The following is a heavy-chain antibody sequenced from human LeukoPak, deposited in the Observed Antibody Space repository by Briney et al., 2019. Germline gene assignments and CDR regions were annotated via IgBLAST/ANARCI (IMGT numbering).Heavy chain of an antibody. D-gene: IGHD3-16*01. V-gene: IGHV3-21*01. CDR3: ARVMGGPLLLDYYYYYMDV. Sequence: GGSLRLSCAASGFTFSDYSMNWVRQAPGKGLEWVSSISSASSYIYYADSVKGRFTISRDNAKNSLYLQMNSLRAEDTAVYYCARVMGGPLLLDYYYYYMDVWGKGTTVTVSS. CDR2: ISSASSYI. J-gene: IGHJ6*03. CDR1: GFTFSDYS.